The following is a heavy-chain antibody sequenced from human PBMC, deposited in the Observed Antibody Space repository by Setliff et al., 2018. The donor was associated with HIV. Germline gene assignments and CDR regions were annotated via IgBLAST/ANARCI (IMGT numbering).Heavy chain of an antibody. CDR3: SRAVCPSLNCYSFFNY. CDR1: DGSFSGYS. J-gene: IGHJ4*01. Sequence: SETLSLTCGVDDGSFSGYSWSWIRQSPGKGLEWIGEVSRGGSTTYNPSLTGRVSVSVDTSKSQFSLNLTNVTAADAAVYYCSRAVCPSLNCYSFFNYWGHGILVTVSS. V-gene: IGHV4-34*01. D-gene: IGHD2-15*01. CDR2: VSRGGST.